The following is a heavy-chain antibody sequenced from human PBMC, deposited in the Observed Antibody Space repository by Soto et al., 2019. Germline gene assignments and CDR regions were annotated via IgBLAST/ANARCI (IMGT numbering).Heavy chain of an antibody. J-gene: IGHJ4*02. V-gene: IGHV3-23*01. CDR3: ARLGTYFDY. D-gene: IGHD7-27*01. Sequence: EVQLLESGGGLVQPGGSLRLSCAASGFTFSSYAMSWVRQAPGKGLEWVSAISGSGGSTYYADSVKGRFTISRDNAKNSLNLQMNSLRAEDTAVYYCARLGTYFDYWGQGALVTVSS. CDR1: GFTFSSYA. CDR2: ISGSGGST.